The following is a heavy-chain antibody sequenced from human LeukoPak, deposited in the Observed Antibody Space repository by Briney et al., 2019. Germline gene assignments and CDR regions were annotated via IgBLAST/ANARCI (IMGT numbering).Heavy chain of an antibody. CDR3: ARDSDYDILTGYYTSVNRGFDY. V-gene: IGHV1-18*04. CDR1: GYTFTSYG. CDR2: ISAYNGNT. J-gene: IGHJ4*02. D-gene: IGHD3-9*01. Sequence: ASVKVSCKASGYTFTSYGISWVRQAPGQGLEWMGWISAYNGNTNYAQKLQGRVTMTTDTSTSTACMELRSLRSDDTAVYYCARDSDYDILTGYYTSVNRGFDYWGQGTLVTVSS.